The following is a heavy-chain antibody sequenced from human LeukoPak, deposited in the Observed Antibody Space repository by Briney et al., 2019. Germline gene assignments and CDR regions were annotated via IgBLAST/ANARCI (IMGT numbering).Heavy chain of an antibody. CDR1: GFTFSDSY. CDR3: ARGKYSFDY. Sequence: GGSLRLSCAASGFTFSDSYMSWIRQAPGKGLEYISYISSSGSTIYYADSVKGRFTLSRDNAKNSLSLEMNSLRAEDTGVYYCARGKYSFDYWGQGTLVTVSS. CDR2: ISSSGSTI. V-gene: IGHV3-11*01. J-gene: IGHJ4*02.